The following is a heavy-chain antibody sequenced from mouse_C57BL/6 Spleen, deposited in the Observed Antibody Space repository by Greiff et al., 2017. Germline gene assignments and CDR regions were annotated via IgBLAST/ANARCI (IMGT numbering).Heavy chain of an antibody. CDR3: ARVNYYGSSSYFDY. CDR2: IYPGSGST. J-gene: IGHJ2*01. Sequence: QVQLQQPGAELVKPGASVKMSCKASGYTFTSYWITWVKQRPGQGLEWIGDIYPGSGSTNYNEKFKSKATLTVDTSSSTAYMQLSSLTSEDSAVYYCARVNYYGSSSYFDYRGQGTTRTVSS. D-gene: IGHD1-1*01. V-gene: IGHV1-55*01. CDR1: GYTFTSYW.